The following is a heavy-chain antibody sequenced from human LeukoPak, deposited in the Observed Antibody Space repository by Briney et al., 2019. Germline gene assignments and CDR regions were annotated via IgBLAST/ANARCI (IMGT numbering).Heavy chain of an antibody. J-gene: IGHJ5*02. CDR1: GGSFSGYY. CDR3: ARGSTLLWFGELLSWFDP. D-gene: IGHD3-10*01. CDR2: INHSGST. V-gene: IGHV4-34*01. Sequence: PSETLSLTCAVYGGSFSGYYWGWIRQPPGKGLEWIGEINHSGSTNYNPSLKSRVTISVDTSKNQFSLKLSSVTAADTAVYYCARGSTLLWFGELLSWFDPWGQGTLVTVSS.